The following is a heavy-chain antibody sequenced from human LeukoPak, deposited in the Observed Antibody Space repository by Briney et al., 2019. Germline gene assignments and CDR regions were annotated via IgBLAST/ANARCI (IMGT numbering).Heavy chain of an antibody. CDR1: GFTFSSYS. J-gene: IGHJ4*02. CDR3: ARGKEGGSYYNY. V-gene: IGHV3-21*01. Sequence: PGGSLRLSCAASGFTFSSYSMNWVRQAPGKGLEWVSSISSSSSYIYYADSVKGRFTISRDNAKNSLYLQMNSLRAEDTAVYYCARGKEGGSYYNYWGQGTLVTVSS. CDR2: ISSSSSYI. D-gene: IGHD1-26*01.